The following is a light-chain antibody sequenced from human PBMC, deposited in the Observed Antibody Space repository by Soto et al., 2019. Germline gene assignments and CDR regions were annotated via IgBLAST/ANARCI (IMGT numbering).Light chain of an antibody. J-gene: IGKJ2*01. CDR2: AAS. CDR1: QSISDY. Sequence: DIQMTQSPSSLSASVGDRVTITCRASQSISDYLNWYQHKPGKAPNLLIYAASNLQSGVPSRFSCSGSGTDFTLTISSLQPEDFATYYCQQTYSTLLYTFGQGTKLEIK. CDR3: QQTYSTLLYT. V-gene: IGKV1-39*01.